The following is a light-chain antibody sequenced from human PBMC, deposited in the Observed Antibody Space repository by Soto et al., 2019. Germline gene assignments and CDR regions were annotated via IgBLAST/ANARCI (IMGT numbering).Light chain of an antibody. CDR2: EVS. J-gene: IGLJ2*01. Sequence: QSALTQPASVSGSPGQSITISCTGTSSDVGGYKYVSWYQQHPGKAPKLMICEVSNRPSGVSNRFSGSKSGNTASLTISGLRAEDEADYFCCSYTSSGTLVFGGGTKLTVL. CDR1: SSDVGGYKY. CDR3: CSYTSSGTLV. V-gene: IGLV2-14*01.